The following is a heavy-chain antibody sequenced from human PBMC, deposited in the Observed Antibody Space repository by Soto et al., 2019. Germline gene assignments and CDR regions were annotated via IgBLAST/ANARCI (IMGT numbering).Heavy chain of an antibody. CDR2: IYWDDDK. J-gene: IGHJ6*03. CDR1: GFSLTTRGVG. CDR3: AHVPGSGQLLYSYFYYMEV. V-gene: IGHV2-5*02. D-gene: IGHD3-10*01. Sequence: QITLKESGPTLVKPTQTITLTCTFSGFSLTTRGVGVGWIRHPPGNALEWLALIYWDDDKRYSPSLKSRLTIAKDTYKNQVVITSTNMDPVDTATYYCAHVPGSGQLLYSYFYYMEVWGKGATVAVS.